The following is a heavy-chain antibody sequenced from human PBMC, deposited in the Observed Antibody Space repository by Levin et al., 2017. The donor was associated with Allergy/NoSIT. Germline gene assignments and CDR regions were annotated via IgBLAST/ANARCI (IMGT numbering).Heavy chain of an antibody. CDR1: GLTFSRYA. J-gene: IGHJ2*01. D-gene: IGHD2-15*01. CDR3: AKDSLHEEVSANFWYFDL. V-gene: IGHV3-23*01. CDR2: ASGSGEST. Sequence: GGSLRLSCAASGLTFSRYAVNWVRRAPGKGLEWVSVASGSGESTYYADSVKGRFTISRDNAKNTVFLQMNSLRVEDTAIYYCAKDSLHEEVSANFWYFDLWGRGTQVTVSS.